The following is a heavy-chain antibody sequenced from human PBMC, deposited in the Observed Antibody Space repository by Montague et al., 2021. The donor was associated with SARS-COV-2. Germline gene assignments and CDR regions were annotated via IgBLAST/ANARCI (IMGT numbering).Heavy chain of an antibody. CDR3: ARTYYDILTGRDYGTDV. CDR2: IDWDDDK. J-gene: IGHJ6*02. V-gene: IGHV2-70*11. Sequence: PALVKPTQTLTLTCTFSGFSLSTSGMCVSWIRQPPGKALEWLARIDWDDDKYYSTSLKTRLTISKDTSKNQVVLTMTNMDPVDTATYYCARTYYDILTGRDYGTDVWGQGTTVTVSS. CDR1: GFSLSTSGMC. D-gene: IGHD3-9*01.